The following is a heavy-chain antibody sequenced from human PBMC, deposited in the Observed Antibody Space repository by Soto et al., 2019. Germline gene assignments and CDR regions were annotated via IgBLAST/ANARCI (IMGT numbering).Heavy chain of an antibody. J-gene: IGHJ4*02. V-gene: IGHV1-69*13. CDR1: GGTFSSYA. Sequence: GASVKVSCKASGGTFSSYAISWVRQAPGQGLEWMGGIIPIFGTANYAQKFQGRVTITADESTSTAYMELSSLRPEDTAVYYCAREAVVTALAYWGQGTLVTVSS. CDR3: AREAVVTALAY. D-gene: IGHD2-21*02. CDR2: IIPIFGTA.